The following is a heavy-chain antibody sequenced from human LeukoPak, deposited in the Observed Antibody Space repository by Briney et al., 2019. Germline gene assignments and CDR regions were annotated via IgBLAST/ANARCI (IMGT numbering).Heavy chain of an antibody. D-gene: IGHD3-22*01. CDR1: GFTFSSYS. J-gene: IGHJ5*02. V-gene: IGHV3-48*01. CDR2: ISSGSGTI. CDR3: AKAYYEGGYNWFDP. Sequence: GGSLRLSCAASGFTFSSYSMNWVRQAPGKGLEWVSYISSGSGTIYYADSVTGRFTISRDNSKNTLYLQMNSLRAEDTAVYYCAKAYYEGGYNWFDPWGQGTLVTVSS.